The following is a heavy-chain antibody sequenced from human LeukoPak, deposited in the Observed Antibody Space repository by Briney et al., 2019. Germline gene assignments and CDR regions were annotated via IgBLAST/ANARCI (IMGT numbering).Heavy chain of an antibody. Sequence: SETLSLTCAVYGGSFSGYYWSWIRQPPGKGLEWIGEINHSGSTHYNPSLKSRVTISVNTSKNQFSLRLSSVTAADTAVYYCARGLPFNIVLMVYGNWFDPWGQGTLVTVSS. CDR1: GGSFSGYY. V-gene: IGHV4-34*01. CDR2: INHSGST. J-gene: IGHJ5*02. CDR3: ARGLPFNIVLMVYGNWFDP. D-gene: IGHD2-8*01.